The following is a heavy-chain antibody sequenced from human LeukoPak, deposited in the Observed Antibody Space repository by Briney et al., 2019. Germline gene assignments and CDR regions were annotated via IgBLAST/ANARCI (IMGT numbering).Heavy chain of an antibody. J-gene: IGHJ5*02. CDR3: ARRLTQYDCFDP. CDR2: TYYRSTWYN. CDR1: GDSVSSNGAA. D-gene: IGHD2-2*01. V-gene: IGHV6-1*01. Sequence: SQTLSLTCAISGDSVSSNGAAWNWIRQSPSRGLEWLGRTYYRSTWYNDYAVSVRGRITVNPDTSKNQFSLHLNSVTPEDTAVYYCARRLTQYDCFDPWGQGILVTVSS.